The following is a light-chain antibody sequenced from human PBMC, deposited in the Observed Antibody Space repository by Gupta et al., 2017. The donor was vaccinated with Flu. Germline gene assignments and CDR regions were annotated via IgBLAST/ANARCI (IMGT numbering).Light chain of an antibody. CDR2: EVS. J-gene: IGLJ2*01. V-gene: IGLV2-8*01. CDR3: SSYAGSNNFVL. CDR1: SSDVGAYNY. Sequence: QSALTQPPSASGSPGQSVTMSCTGTSSDVGAYNYVSWYQQHPGKAPKVMIYEVSKRPSGVPDRFSGSKSGNTASLTVSGLQAEDEADYYCSSYAGSNNFVLFGGGTKLTVL.